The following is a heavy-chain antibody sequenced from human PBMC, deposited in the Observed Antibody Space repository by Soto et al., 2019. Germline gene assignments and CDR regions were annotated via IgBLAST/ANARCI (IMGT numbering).Heavy chain of an antibody. Sequence: EVQLVESGGGLVQPGRSLRLSCAASGFIFDDYAMHWVRQVPGKGLEWVSGIRWKSGTMGYAASVRGRFTISRDNAKNSLFLQMNSLRAEDTAFYYCAKGGGTVTTGNWFDSWGQGTLVTVSS. CDR1: GFIFDDYA. V-gene: IGHV3-9*01. J-gene: IGHJ5*01. D-gene: IGHD4-17*01. CDR2: IRWKSGTM. CDR3: AKGGGTVTTGNWFDS.